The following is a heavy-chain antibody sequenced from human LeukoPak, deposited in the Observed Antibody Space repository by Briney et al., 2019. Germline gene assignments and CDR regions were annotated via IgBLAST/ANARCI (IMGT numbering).Heavy chain of an antibody. CDR1: GFTFSSYS. Sequence: GALKLSWASSGFTFSSYSISLVRQAPGEGLEWVSAISGSGGSTYYADSVKGRFTISRDNSKNTLYLQMNSLRAEDTAVYYCAKMGGYGDPNDYWGQGTLVTVSS. J-gene: IGHJ4*02. V-gene: IGHV3-23*01. CDR3: AKMGGYGDPNDY. CDR2: ISGSGGST. D-gene: IGHD4-17*01.